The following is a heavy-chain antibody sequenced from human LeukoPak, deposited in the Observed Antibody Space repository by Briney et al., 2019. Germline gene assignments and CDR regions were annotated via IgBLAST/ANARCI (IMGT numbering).Heavy chain of an antibody. J-gene: IGHJ4*02. CDR2: IKQDGSEK. CDR1: GFTFSSYG. V-gene: IGHV3-7*01. D-gene: IGHD6-19*01. CDR3: ARDIAVAGTHFDY. Sequence: GGSLRLSCAASGFTFSSYGMSWVRQAPGKGLEWVANIKQDGSEKYYVDSVKGRFTISRDNAKNSLYLQMNSLRAEDTAVYYCARDIAVAGTHFDYWGQGTLVTVSS.